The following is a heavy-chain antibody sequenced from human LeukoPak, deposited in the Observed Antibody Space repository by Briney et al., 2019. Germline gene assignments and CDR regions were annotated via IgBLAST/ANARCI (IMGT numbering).Heavy chain of an antibody. D-gene: IGHD2-21*01. Sequence: SGGSLRLSCAASGFTFSSYAMSWVRQAPGKGLEWVSAISGSGGSTYHADSVKGRFTISRDNSKNTLYLQMNSLRAEDTAVYYCAKYHIKNTPRFDYWGQGTLVTVSS. J-gene: IGHJ4*02. CDR1: GFTFSSYA. CDR2: ISGSGGST. CDR3: AKYHIKNTPRFDY. V-gene: IGHV3-23*01.